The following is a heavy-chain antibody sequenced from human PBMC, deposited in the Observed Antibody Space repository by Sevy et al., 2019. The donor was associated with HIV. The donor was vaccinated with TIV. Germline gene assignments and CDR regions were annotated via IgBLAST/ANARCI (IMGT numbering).Heavy chain of an antibody. Sequence: ASVKVSCKASGYTFSNYGISWVRQAPGQGLEWMGWISPFNNKTNYAQKFQGRVSLTSETPATTAYMEVRSLGSDETAVYYCAGDRVHDWGEGWFDPWGQGTLVTVSS. CDR2: ISPFNNKT. CDR1: GYTFSNYG. CDR3: AGDRVHDWGEGWFDP. D-gene: IGHD2-21*01. J-gene: IGHJ5*02. V-gene: IGHV1-18*01.